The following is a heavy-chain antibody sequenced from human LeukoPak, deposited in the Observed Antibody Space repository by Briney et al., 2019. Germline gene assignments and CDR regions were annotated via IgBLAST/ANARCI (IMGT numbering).Heavy chain of an antibody. Sequence: KPSETLSLTCAVYGGSFSGYYWNWIRQPPGKGLEWIREINHSGSTNYNPSLKNRVTISVDTSKNQFSLKLSSVTAADTAVYYCARGGATMVRGVHGYWGQGTLVTVSS. J-gene: IGHJ4*02. D-gene: IGHD3-10*01. CDR3: ARGGATMVRGVHGY. CDR2: INHSGST. V-gene: IGHV4-34*01. CDR1: GGSFSGYY.